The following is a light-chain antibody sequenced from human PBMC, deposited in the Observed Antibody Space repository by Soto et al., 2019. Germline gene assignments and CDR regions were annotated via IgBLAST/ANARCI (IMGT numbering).Light chain of an antibody. CDR2: GNS. Sequence: QSVLTQPPSVSGAPGQRVTISCTGSSSNIGAGYDVHWYQQLPGTAPKLLIYGNSNRPSGVPDRFSGSKSGTSASLAITGLQAEDEADYYCQSYDSSLSAVFGGGTQLTDL. V-gene: IGLV1-40*01. CDR1: SSNIGAGYD. J-gene: IGLJ7*01. CDR3: QSYDSSLSAV.